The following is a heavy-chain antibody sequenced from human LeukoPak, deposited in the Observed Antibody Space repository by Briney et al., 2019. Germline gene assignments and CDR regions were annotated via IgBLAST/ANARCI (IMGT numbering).Heavy chain of an antibody. CDR3: ARDSVTGYSNSNWFDP. D-gene: IGHD6-6*01. V-gene: IGHV3-66*01. CDR1: GFTVSSNY. J-gene: IGHJ5*02. CDR2: IYSGGST. Sequence: GGSLRLSCAAPGFTVSSNYMSWVRQAPGKGLEWVSVIYSGGSTYYADSVKGRFTISRDNSKNTLYLQMNSLRAEDTAVYYCARDSVTGYSNSNWFDPWGQGSLVTVSS.